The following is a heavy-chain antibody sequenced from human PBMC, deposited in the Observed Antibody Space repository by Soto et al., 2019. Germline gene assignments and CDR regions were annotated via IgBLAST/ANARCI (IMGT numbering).Heavy chain of an antibody. V-gene: IGHV1-3*01. J-gene: IGHJ4*02. D-gene: IGHD4-17*01. CDR2: INAGNGNT. Sequence: ASVKVSCKASGYTFAIYAMHWVRQAPGQRLEWMGWINAGNGNTKYSQKFQGRVTITRDTSASTAYMELSSLRSEDTAVYYCATTATTVTTFDYWGQGTLVTVSS. CDR3: ATTATTVTTFDY. CDR1: GYTFAIYA.